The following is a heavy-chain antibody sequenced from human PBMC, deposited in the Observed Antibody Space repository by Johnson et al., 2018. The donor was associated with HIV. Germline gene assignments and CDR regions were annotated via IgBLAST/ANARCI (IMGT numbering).Heavy chain of an antibody. CDR1: GFTFSDYY. Sequence: VLLVESGGGVVQPGRSLRLSCAASGFTFSDYYMSWIRQAPGKGLVWVSRINGDGSRTSYADSVKGRFTIARDNAKNTLYLQLQSLRAEDTAVYYCARTSCSGARCLGYDPFDIWGQGTMVTVSS. J-gene: IGHJ3*02. D-gene: IGHD2-15*01. CDR2: INGDGSRT. V-gene: IGHV3-74*02. CDR3: ARTSCSGARCLGYDPFDI.